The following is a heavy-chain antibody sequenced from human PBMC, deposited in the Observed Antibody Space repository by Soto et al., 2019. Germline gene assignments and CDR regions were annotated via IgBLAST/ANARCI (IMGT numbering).Heavy chain of an antibody. V-gene: IGHV4-61*01. D-gene: IGHD3-22*01. CDR3: ARTTMIVGRLDY. Sequence: DTLSLTCTVSGGSVSSGTYYWSCIRQPPGKGLEWIGYIYYSGSTNYNPSLKSRVTISVDTSKNQFSLKLSSVTAADTAVYYCARTTMIVGRLDYWGQGTLVTVSS. J-gene: IGHJ4*02. CDR2: IYYSGST. CDR1: GGSVSSGTYY.